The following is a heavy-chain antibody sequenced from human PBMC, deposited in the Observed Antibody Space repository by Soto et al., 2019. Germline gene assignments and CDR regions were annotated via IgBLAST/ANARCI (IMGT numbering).Heavy chain of an antibody. V-gene: IGHV3-23*01. J-gene: IGHJ4*02. CDR3: AIGSLSPNYYDSSGLGDY. Sequence: GGSLRLSCAASGFTFSSYAMSWVRQAPGKGLEWVSAISGSGGSTYYADSVKGRFTISRDNSKNTLYLQMNSLRAEDTAVYYCAIGSLSPNYYDSSGLGDYWGQGTLVTVSS. CDR2: ISGSGGST. D-gene: IGHD3-22*01. CDR1: GFTFSSYA.